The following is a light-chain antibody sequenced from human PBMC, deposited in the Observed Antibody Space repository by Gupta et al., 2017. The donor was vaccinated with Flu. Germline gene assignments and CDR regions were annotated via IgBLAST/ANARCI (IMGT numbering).Light chain of an antibody. CDR3: QQYNSYSWT. CDR2: KAS. CDR1: QSISSW. Sequence: DIHMTPSPSTLSASVGDRVTITCRASQSISSWLAWYQQKPGKAPKLLIYKASSLESGVPSRSSGSGSGTEFTLTISSLQPDDFATYYCQQYNSYSWTFGQGTKVEIK. V-gene: IGKV1-5*03. J-gene: IGKJ1*01.